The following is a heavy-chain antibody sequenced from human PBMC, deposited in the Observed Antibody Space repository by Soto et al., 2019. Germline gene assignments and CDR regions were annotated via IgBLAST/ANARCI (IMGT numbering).Heavy chain of an antibody. D-gene: IGHD1-1*01. CDR3: ARERRSPYYYYGMDV. Sequence: GGSLRLSCAASGFTFSSYAMSWVRQAPGKGLEWVSAIRGSGSNKDYADSVKGRFTTSRDNSKNTLYLQMNSLRAEDTAVYYCARERRSPYYYYGMDVWGQGTTVTVSS. J-gene: IGHJ6*02. CDR1: GFTFSSYA. CDR2: IRGSGSNK. V-gene: IGHV3-23*01.